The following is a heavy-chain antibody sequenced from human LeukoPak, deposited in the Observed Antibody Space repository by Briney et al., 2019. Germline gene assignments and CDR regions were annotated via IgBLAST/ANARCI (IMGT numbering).Heavy chain of an antibody. J-gene: IGHJ6*03. Sequence: GASVNVSCKASGYTFTSYDINWVRQATGQGLEWMGWMNPNSGNTGYAQKFQGRVTITRNTSISTAYMELSSLRSEDTAVYYCARANYYGSGISLYYYYYMDVWGKGTTVTVSS. D-gene: IGHD3-10*01. CDR3: ARANYYGSGISLYYYYYMDV. CDR1: GYTFTSYD. CDR2: MNPNSGNT. V-gene: IGHV1-8*03.